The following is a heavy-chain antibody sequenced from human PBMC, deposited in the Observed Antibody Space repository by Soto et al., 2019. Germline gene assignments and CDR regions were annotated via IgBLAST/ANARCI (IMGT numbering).Heavy chain of an antibody. Sequence: EVYLVESGGAVVQPGGSLRLSCAASGFTFDDHNMYWVRQVSGKGLEWVSLISWDGETTYYADSVKGRFTISRVNSKNSLDLQLNALTTEDSGLYYCASSQGDYWGQGTLVTVAS. CDR3: ASSQGDY. CDR2: ISWDGETT. CDR1: GFTFDDHN. V-gene: IGHV3-43*01. D-gene: IGHD6-6*01. J-gene: IGHJ4*02.